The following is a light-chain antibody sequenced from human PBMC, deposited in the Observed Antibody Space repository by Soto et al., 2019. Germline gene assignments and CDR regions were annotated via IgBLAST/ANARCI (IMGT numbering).Light chain of an antibody. Sequence: EIVLTQSPGTLSLSPGERATLSCRASQSVSSSYLAWYQQKPGQAPRLLIYRTSNRATGIPDRFSGSGSGTDFTLTIRRLEPEDFEVYWCQQYDSSPRTFGQGTKVEIK. CDR2: RTS. CDR3: QQYDSSPRT. CDR1: QSVSSSY. J-gene: IGKJ1*01. V-gene: IGKV3-20*01.